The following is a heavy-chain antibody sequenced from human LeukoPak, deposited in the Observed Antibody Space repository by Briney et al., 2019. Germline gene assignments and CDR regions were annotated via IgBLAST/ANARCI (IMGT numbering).Heavy chain of an antibody. CDR2: LYSGGHT. CDR1: GFTASSNY. J-gene: IGHJ4*02. Sequence: PGGSLRLSCAASGFTASSNYMSWVRQAPGKGLEWVSVLYSGGHTNYADSVKGRFTISRDNSKNTLYLQMNTLRAEDTAVYYCAKRIAAVGPYFDYWGQGTLVTVSS. V-gene: IGHV3-53*01. CDR3: AKRIAAVGPYFDY. D-gene: IGHD6-13*01.